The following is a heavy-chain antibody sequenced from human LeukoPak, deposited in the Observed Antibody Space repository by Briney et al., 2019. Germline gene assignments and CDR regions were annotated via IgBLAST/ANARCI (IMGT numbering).Heavy chain of an antibody. CDR1: GYSISSGYY. CDR3: AREYYYGSGRGD. CDR2: IYHSGST. D-gene: IGHD3-10*01. Sequence: SETLSLTCTVSGYSISSGYYWGWIRQPPGKGLEWIGSIYHSGSTYYNPSLKSRVTISVDTSKNQFSLKLSSVTAADTAVYYCAREYYYGSGRGDWGQGTLVTVSS. V-gene: IGHV4-38-2*02. J-gene: IGHJ4*02.